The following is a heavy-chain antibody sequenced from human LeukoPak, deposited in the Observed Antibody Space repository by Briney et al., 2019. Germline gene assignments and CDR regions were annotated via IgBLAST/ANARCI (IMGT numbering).Heavy chain of an antibody. J-gene: IGHJ4*02. CDR2: IYHSGST. V-gene: IGHV4-38-2*02. Sequence: SETLSLTCTVSRYSISNGYYWGWIRQPPGKGLEWIGSIYHSGSTYYNPSLKGRVTISRDTSKNQFSLKLSSVTAADTAVYYCARDLRYFSLWGQGTLVTVSS. CDR1: RYSISNGYY. CDR3: ARDLRYFSL. D-gene: IGHD3-9*01.